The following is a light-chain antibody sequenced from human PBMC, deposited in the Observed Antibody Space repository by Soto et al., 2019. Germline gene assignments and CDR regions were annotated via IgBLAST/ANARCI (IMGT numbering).Light chain of an antibody. CDR1: SSDVGGYNF. Sequence: QSALTQPASVSGSPGQSITISCTGTSSDVGGYNFVSWYHHHPGKAPKLMIYDVSNRPSGVSTRFSGSKSGNTASLTISGLQAEDEADYYCISFTNSSTLVFGGGTKLTVL. CDR2: DVS. CDR3: ISFTNSSTLV. J-gene: IGLJ2*01. V-gene: IGLV2-14*03.